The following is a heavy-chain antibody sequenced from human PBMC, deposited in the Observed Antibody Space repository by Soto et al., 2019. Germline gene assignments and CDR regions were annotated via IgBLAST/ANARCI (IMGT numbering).Heavy chain of an antibody. D-gene: IGHD3-10*01. Sequence: QVQLVESGGGVVQPGRSLRRSCATSGFTFSSYLIHWVRQTPDKGLEWGAFISRDGSNEYYADSVKGRFTISRDNSKNTLYLEMNSLRAEDTAVYYCARDDEGGSDCDLGYWGQGTLVTVSS. V-gene: IGHV3-30-3*01. CDR2: ISRDGSNE. J-gene: IGHJ4*02. CDR1: GFTFSSYL. CDR3: ARDDEGGSDCDLGY.